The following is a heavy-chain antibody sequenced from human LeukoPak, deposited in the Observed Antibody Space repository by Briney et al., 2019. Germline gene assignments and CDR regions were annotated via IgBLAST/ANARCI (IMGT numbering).Heavy chain of an antibody. CDR1: GFTFSSYA. V-gene: IGHV3-30*14. J-gene: IGHJ5*02. Sequence: GRSLRLSCAASGFTFSSYAMHWVRQAPGKGLEWVAVISYDGSNKYYADSVKGRFTISRDNSKNTLYLQMNSLRAEDTAVYYCAREVLLDWFDPWGQGTLVTVSS. D-gene: IGHD2-15*01. CDR3: AREVLLDWFDP. CDR2: ISYDGSNK.